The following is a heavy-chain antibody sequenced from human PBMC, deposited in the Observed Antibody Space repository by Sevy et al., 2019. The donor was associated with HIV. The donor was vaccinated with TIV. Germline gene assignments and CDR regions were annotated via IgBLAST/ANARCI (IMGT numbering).Heavy chain of an antibody. Sequence: GSLRLSCAASGFTFTTYAMTWVRQAPGKGLQWVSAISGSGGSTYYADSVEGRFTISRDNSKSTLYLQMNSLTPEDTAVYYCARDHGESSGYYPLGAFDIWGQGTMVTVSS. D-gene: IGHD3-22*01. CDR1: GFTFTTYA. V-gene: IGHV3-23*01. CDR3: ARDHGESSGYYPLGAFDI. CDR2: ISGSGGST. J-gene: IGHJ3*02.